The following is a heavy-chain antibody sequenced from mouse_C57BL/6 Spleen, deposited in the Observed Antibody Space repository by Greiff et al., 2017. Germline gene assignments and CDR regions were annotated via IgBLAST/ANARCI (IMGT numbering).Heavy chain of an antibody. Sequence: VKLQESGPGLVAPSQSLSITCTVSGFSLTSYAISWVRQPPGKGLEWLGVIWTGGGTNYNSALKSRLSISKDNSKSQVFLKMNSLQTDDTARYYCARIYYGSSYSYFDYWGQGTTLTVSS. V-gene: IGHV2-9-1*01. J-gene: IGHJ2*01. CDR1: GFSLTSYA. CDR3: ARIYYGSSYSYFDY. CDR2: IWTGGGT. D-gene: IGHD1-1*01.